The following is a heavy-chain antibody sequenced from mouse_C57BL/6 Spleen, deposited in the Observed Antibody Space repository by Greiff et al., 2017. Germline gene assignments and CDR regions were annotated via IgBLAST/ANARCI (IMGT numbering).Heavy chain of an antibody. D-gene: IGHD1-1*01. J-gene: IGHJ4*01. CDR1: GYTFPSYW. CDR2: IYPGSGST. V-gene: IGHV1-55*01. CDR3: AFITTVVEGSYAMDY. Sequence: VQLQQPGAELVKPGASVKMSCKASGYTFPSYWITWVKQRPGQGLEWIGDIYPGSGSTNYNEKFKSKATLTVDTSSSTSYMQLSSLTSEDSAVYYCAFITTVVEGSYAMDYWGQGTSVTVSS.